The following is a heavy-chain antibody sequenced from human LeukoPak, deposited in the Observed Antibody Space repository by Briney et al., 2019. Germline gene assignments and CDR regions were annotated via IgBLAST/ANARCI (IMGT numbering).Heavy chain of an antibody. V-gene: IGHV3-7*01. CDR1: GFIFSIHR. CDR2: IKQDGSEK. CDR3: VRYRDGDYDF. Sequence: PGGSLRLSRACSGFIFSIHRMIWVRQAPGKGLEWVANIKQDGSEKYYVDSVKGRFTISRDNTKSSMYLEMNSLRAEDTAVYYCVRYRDGDYDFWGQGTLVTVSS. D-gene: IGHD4-17*01. J-gene: IGHJ4*02.